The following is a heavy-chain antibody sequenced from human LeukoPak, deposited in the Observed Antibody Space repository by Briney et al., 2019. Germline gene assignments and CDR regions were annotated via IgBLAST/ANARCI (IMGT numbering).Heavy chain of an antibody. V-gene: IGHV1-2*02. J-gene: IGHJ5*02. CDR3: ARAGGSGSYWNWFDP. CDR1: GYTFTGHY. D-gene: IGHD3-10*01. CDR2: INPNSGGT. Sequence: ASVKVSCKASGYTFTGHYMHWVRQAPGQGLEWMGWINPNSGGTNYAQKFQGRVTMTRDTSISTAYMELSRLRSDDTAVYYCARAGGSGSYWNWFDPWGQGTLVTVSS.